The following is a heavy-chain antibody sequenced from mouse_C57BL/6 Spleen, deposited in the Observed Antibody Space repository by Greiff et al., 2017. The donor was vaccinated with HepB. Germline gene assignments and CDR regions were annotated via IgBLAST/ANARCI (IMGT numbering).Heavy chain of an antibody. CDR3: ASQSIYYGSSYAFDY. CDR2: IYPRDGST. D-gene: IGHD1-1*01. Sequence: SGPELVKPGASVKLSCKASGYTFTSYDINWVKQRPGQGLEWIGWIYPRDGSTKYNEKFKGKATLTVDTSSSTAYMELHSLTSEDSAVYFCASQSIYYGSSYAFDYWGQGTTLTVSS. J-gene: IGHJ2*01. V-gene: IGHV1-85*01. CDR1: GYTFTSYD.